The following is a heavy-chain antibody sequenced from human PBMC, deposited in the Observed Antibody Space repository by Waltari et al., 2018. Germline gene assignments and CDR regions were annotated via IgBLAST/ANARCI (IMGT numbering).Heavy chain of an antibody. Sequence: EVQLGQSGAEVKKPGATVKISCKASGYTFIDYFMHWVQQAPGKGLEWVGRIDPEDGETVYAEKFQCTVTITADTSTDTSYLELSSLRSDDTAVYYCAPLPGGSGQTFDYWGQGTLLTVSS. V-gene: IGHV1-69-2*01. CDR3: APLPGGSGQTFDY. CDR1: GYTFIDYF. J-gene: IGHJ4*02. D-gene: IGHD3-10*01. CDR2: IDPEDGET.